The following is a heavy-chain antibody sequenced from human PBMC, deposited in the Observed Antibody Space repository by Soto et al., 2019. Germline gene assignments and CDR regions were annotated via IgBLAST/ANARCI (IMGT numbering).Heavy chain of an antibody. CDR1: GFTFSNAW. V-gene: IGHV3-15*01. Sequence: EVQLVESGGGLVKPGGSLRLSCAASGFTFSNAWMSWVRQAPGKGLEWVGRIKSKTDGGTTDYAAPVKGRFTNARADSNTTLYVQMNGLKSEDTAVYYCTTEIEHHDGESPRDYWGQGTLVAV. J-gene: IGHJ4*02. D-gene: IGHD4-17*01. CDR3: TTEIEHHDGESPRDY. CDR2: IKSKTDGGTT.